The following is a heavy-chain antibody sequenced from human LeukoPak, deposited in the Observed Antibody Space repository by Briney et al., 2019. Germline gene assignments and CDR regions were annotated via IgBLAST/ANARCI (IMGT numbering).Heavy chain of an antibody. CDR2: ISYDGSNK. V-gene: IGHV3-30-3*01. J-gene: IGHJ4*02. D-gene: IGHD4-17*01. Sequence: GRSLRLSCAASGFTFSSYAMHWVRQAPGKGLEWVAVISYDGSNKYYADSVKGRFTISRDNSKNTLYLQMNSLRAEDTAVYYCARDIDYGDYVFDYWGQGTLVTVSS. CDR3: ARDIDYGDYVFDY. CDR1: GFTFSSYA.